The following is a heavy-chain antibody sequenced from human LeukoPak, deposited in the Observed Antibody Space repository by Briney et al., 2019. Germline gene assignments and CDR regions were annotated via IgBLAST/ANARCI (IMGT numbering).Heavy chain of an antibody. Sequence: GGSLRLSCAASGFTVSSNYMSWVRQAPGKGLEWVAGISGTGGSTHYADSVKGRFTISRDNSKNTVYQQMRNLRVEHTAVYYCAKVVAGNIDYYFDYWGQGILVAVSS. D-gene: IGHD2/OR15-2a*01. V-gene: IGHV3-23*01. CDR1: GFTVSSNY. J-gene: IGHJ4*02. CDR3: AKVVAGNIDYYFDY. CDR2: ISGTGGST.